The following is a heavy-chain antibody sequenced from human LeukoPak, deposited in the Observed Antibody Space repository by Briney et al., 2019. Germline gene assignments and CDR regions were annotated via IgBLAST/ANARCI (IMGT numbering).Heavy chain of an antibody. CDR1: GGSISSYY. CDR3: ARHDYGGNLDY. CDR2: IYTSGST. D-gene: IGHD4-23*01. V-gene: IGHV4-4*09. Sequence: SETLSLTCTVSGGSISSYYWSWIRQPPGKGLEWIGYIYTSGSTNHNPSLKSRVTISVDTSKNQFSLKLSSVTAADTAVYYCARHDYGGNLDYWGQGTLVTVSS. J-gene: IGHJ4*02.